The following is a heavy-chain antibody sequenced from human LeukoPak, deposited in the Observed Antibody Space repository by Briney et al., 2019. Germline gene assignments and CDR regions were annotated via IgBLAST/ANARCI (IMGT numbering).Heavy chain of an antibody. J-gene: IGHJ4*02. CDR3: ARDFRGYSSSPYFDY. V-gene: IGHV3-66*01. D-gene: IGHD6-13*01. Sequence: GGSLRLSCAASGFTFSSYWMSWVRQAPGKGLEWVSVIYSGGSTYYADSVKGRFTISRDNSKNTLYLQMNSLRAEDTAVYYCARDFRGYSSSPYFDYWGQGTLVTVSS. CDR2: IYSGGST. CDR1: GFTFSSYW.